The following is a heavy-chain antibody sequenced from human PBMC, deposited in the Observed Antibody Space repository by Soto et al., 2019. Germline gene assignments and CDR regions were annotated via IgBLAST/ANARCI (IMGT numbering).Heavy chain of an antibody. V-gene: IGHV4-39*01. CDR2: IYYSGST. J-gene: IGHJ6*02. Sequence: QLQLQESGPGLVKPSETLSLTCTVSGGSISSSSYYWGWIRQPPGKGLEWIGSIYYSGSTYYNPSLKSRVTISVDTSKNQFSLKLSSVTAADTAVYYCATIRFLEWLSGYYYYYGMDVWDQGTTVTVSS. D-gene: IGHD3-3*01. CDR1: GGSISSSSYY. CDR3: ATIRFLEWLSGYYYYYGMDV.